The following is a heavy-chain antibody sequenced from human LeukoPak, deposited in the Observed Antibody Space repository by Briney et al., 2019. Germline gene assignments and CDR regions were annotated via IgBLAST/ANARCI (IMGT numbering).Heavy chain of an antibody. V-gene: IGHV1-46*01. Sequence: ASVKVSCKASGYTFTSYGISWVRQAPGQGLEWMGIINPSGGRTNYAQKFQGRVTMTRDMSTSTVYMELSSLRSEDTAVYYCAKSSLRSDYYKNWGQGTLVTVSS. CDR1: GYTFTSYG. D-gene: IGHD3-3*01. J-gene: IGHJ4*02. CDR3: AKSSLRSDYYKN. CDR2: INPSGGRT.